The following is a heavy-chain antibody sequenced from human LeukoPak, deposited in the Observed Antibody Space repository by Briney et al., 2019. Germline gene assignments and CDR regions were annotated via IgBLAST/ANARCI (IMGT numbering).Heavy chain of an antibody. V-gene: IGHV3-9*01. CDR1: GFTFDDYA. CDR3: ARDRGYSSGWYDGGFDY. J-gene: IGHJ4*02. CDR2: ISWNGGSI. D-gene: IGHD6-19*01. Sequence: GGSLRLSCAASGFTFDDYAMHWVRQAPGTGLEWVSSISWNGGSIGYADSVKGRFTISRDNAKNSLYLQMNSLRAEDTALYYCARDRGYSSGWYDGGFDYWGQGTLVTVSS.